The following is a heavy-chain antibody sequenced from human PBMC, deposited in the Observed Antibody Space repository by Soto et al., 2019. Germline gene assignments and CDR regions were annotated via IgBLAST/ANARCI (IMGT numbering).Heavy chain of an antibody. CDR2: ISAYNANT. CDR1: GYSFTSYG. D-gene: IGHD2-8*01. Sequence: ASVKVSCKTSGYSFTSYGVSWVRQAPGQGLEWMGWISAYNANTNYAQKLQGRVTMTTDTSTSTAYMELRNLRSDDTAVYYCARDGYCSSSVCSYYYGMDVWGQGTTVTVSS. V-gene: IGHV1-18*01. CDR3: ARDGYCSSSVCSYYYGMDV. J-gene: IGHJ6*02.